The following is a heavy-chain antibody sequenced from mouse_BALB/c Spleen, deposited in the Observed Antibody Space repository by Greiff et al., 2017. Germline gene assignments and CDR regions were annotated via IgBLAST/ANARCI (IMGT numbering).Heavy chain of an antibody. V-gene: IGHV8-12*01. J-gene: IGHJ1*01. CDR1: GFSLSTSGMG. Sequence: QVTLKESGPGILQPSQTLSLTCSFSGFSLSTSGMGVSWIRQPSGKGLEWLAHIYWDDDKRYNPSLKSRLTISKDTSSNQVFLKITSVDTADTATYYCARPYGNWYFDVWGAGTTVTVSS. CDR2: IYWDDDK. CDR3: ARPYGNWYFDV. D-gene: IGHD2-1*01.